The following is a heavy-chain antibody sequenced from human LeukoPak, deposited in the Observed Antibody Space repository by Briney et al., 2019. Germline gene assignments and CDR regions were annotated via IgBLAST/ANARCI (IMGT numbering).Heavy chain of an antibody. J-gene: IGHJ4*02. Sequence: GGSLRLSCAASGFTFSNYAMTWVRQAPGKGLGWVSHISGSGGSTYYADSVKGRFTISRDNSKNTLYLQMNSLRAEDTAVYYCAKDRSGDYGAGDYDYWGQGTLVTVSS. V-gene: IGHV3-23*01. CDR2: ISGSGGST. CDR1: GFTFSNYA. D-gene: IGHD4-17*01. CDR3: AKDRSGDYGAGDYDY.